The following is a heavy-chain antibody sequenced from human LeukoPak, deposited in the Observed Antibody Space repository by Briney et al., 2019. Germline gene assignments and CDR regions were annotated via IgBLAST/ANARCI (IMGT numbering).Heavy chain of an antibody. V-gene: IGHV1-69*13. J-gene: IGHJ4*02. CDR2: IIPIFGTA. Sequence: ASVKVSCKASGYTFTHHGISWVRQAPGQGLEWMGGIIPIFGTANYAQKFQGRVTITADESTSTAYMELSSLRSEDTAVYYCARRPSSGWDYYFDYWGQGTLVTVSS. CDR1: GYTFTHHG. CDR3: ARRPSSGWDYYFDY. D-gene: IGHD6-19*01.